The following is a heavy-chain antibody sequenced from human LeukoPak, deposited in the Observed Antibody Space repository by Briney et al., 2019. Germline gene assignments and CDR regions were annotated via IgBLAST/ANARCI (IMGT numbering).Heavy chain of an antibody. CDR2: ISYSGST. J-gene: IGHJ3*02. D-gene: IGHD3-9*01. V-gene: IGHV4-59*08. Sequence: SETLSLTCTVSGGSISSYYWSWIRQPPGKGLEWIGYISYSGSTNYNASLKSRINIFIHTCKNQFSLKLRSVTAAETAIYYCARQGYDILTGYIDAFDIWGQGTMVTVSS. CDR3: ARQGYDILTGYIDAFDI. CDR1: GGSISSYY.